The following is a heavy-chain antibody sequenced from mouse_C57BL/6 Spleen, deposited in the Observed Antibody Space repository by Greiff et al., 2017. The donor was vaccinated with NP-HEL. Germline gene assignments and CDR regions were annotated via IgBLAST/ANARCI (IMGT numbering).Heavy chain of an antibody. CDR3: ARHEGDYGNYFDY. V-gene: IGHV5-6*01. D-gene: IGHD2-4*01. CDR1: GFTFSSYG. CDR2: ISSGGSYT. J-gene: IGHJ2*01. Sequence: EVQVVESGGDLVKPGGSLKLSCAASGFTFSSYGMSWVRQTPDKRLEWVATISSGGSYTYYPDSVKGRFTISRDNAKNTLYLQMSSLKSEDTAMYYCARHEGDYGNYFDYWGQGTTLTVSS.